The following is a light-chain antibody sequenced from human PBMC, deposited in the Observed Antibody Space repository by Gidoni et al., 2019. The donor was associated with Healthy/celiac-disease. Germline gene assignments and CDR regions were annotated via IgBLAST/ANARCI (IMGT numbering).Light chain of an antibody. V-gene: IGKV4-1*01. CDR3: QQYYSTPET. Sequence: DIVMTQSPDSLAVSLGERDTINCKSSQSVLYSSKNKNYLAWYQQKPGQPPKLLIDWASTRASGVPDLFSGSGSGTYFTLTISILHAEDVAVYYCQQYYSTPETFGQXTKVEIK. CDR2: WAS. J-gene: IGKJ1*01. CDR1: QSVLYSSKNKNY.